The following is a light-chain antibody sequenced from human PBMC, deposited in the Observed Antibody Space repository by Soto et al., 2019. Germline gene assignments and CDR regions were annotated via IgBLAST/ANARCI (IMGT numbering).Light chain of an antibody. CDR2: DVS. CDR3: CSYTTSSSRL. CDR1: SSDVGHYNF. V-gene: IGLV2-14*01. Sequence: QSALNQPASVSGSPGQSITISCTGTSSDVGHYNFVSWYQQHPGNAPKLMIYDVSIRASGVSDRFSGSKSGNTASLTISGLQAEDEADYYCCSYTTSSSRLFGTGTKVTVL. J-gene: IGLJ1*01.